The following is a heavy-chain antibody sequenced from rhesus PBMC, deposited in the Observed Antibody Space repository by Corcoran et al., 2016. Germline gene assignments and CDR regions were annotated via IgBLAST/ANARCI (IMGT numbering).Heavy chain of an antibody. V-gene: IGHV4-173*01. Sequence: QLQLQESGPGLVKPSGTLSLTCAVSGGSLSRNYWSWIRTPPGQGLEWIGRASGRGGGPDYNPSLKSRVTISTDTSNNHFSLKLSSVTAADTAVYYGARVFPTSKGRMITFTKKGYNSLDVWGRGVLVTVSS. CDR3: ARVFPTSKGRMITFTKKGYNSLDV. CDR2: ASGRGGGP. D-gene: IGHD3-9*01. J-gene: IGHJ5-2*02. CDR1: GGSLSRNY.